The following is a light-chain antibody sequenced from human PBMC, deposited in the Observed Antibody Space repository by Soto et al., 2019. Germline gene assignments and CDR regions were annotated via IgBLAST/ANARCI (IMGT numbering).Light chain of an antibody. Sequence: DIQMTQSPSTLSASVGDRVTITCRASQSISGWLAWYQQKPGKAPKLLIYKASTLESGVPSRFSGSGSGTEYTLTTSSRQPDDFATYYCQQYNNYGSWTFGQGTRVEIQ. CDR2: KAS. CDR3: QQYNNYGSWT. CDR1: QSISGW. V-gene: IGKV1-5*03. J-gene: IGKJ1*01.